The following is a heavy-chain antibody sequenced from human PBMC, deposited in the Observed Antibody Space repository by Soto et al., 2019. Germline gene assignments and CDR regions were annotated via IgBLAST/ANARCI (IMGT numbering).Heavy chain of an antibody. CDR3: ARDPLMGYFDY. CDR2: IWYDGSNK. CDR1: GFTFSSYG. J-gene: IGHJ4*02. V-gene: IGHV3-33*01. Sequence: GGSLRLSCAASGFTFSSYGMHWVRQAPGKGLEWVAVIWYDGSNKYYADSVKGRFTISIDNSKNTLYLQMNSLRAEDTAVYYCARDPLMGYFDYWGQGTLVTVSS.